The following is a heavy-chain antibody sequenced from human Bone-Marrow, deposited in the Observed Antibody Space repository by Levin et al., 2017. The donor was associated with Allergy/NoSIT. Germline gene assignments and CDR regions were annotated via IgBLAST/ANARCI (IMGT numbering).Heavy chain of an antibody. J-gene: IGHJ6*02. D-gene: IGHD6-13*01. CDR1: GFTFSSYE. V-gene: IGHV3-48*03. Sequence: GESLKISCAASGFTFSSYEMNWVRQAPGKGLEWVAYISSSSGTSIYYADSVKGRFTISRDNAKNSLYMQMNSLRDEDTAVYYCVRDSYSSSWTKYYGMDVRGQGTTVTVSS. CDR3: VRDSYSSSWTKYYGMDV. CDR2: ISSSSGTSI.